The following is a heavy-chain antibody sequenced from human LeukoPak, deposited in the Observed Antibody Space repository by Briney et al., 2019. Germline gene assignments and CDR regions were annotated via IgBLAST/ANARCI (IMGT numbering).Heavy chain of an antibody. V-gene: IGHV3-64*01. D-gene: IGHD3-9*01. Sequence: SGGSLRLSCAASGFTFSSYAMHWVRQAPGKGLEYVSAISSNGGSTYYANSVKGRFTISRDNYKNTLYLQMGSLRAEDMAVYYCARGHFDWLPYDYWGQGTLVTVSS. CDR1: GFTFSSYA. J-gene: IGHJ4*02. CDR3: ARGHFDWLPYDY. CDR2: ISSNGGST.